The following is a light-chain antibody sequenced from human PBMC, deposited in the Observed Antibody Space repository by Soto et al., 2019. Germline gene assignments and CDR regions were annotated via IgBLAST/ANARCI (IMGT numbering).Light chain of an antibody. Sequence: EIVLTQSPGTLSLSPGERATLSCRASQTVSSRYLAWYQQKPGQAPRLLISDASTRATGIPARFSGSGSGTEFTLTVSSLQSEDFAVYYCQQYIKWPITFGQGTRLGL. J-gene: IGKJ5*01. CDR1: QTVSSRY. CDR2: DAS. CDR3: QQYIKWPIT. V-gene: IGKV3-15*01.